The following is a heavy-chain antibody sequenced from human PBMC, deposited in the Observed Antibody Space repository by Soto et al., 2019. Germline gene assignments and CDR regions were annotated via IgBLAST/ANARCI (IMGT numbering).Heavy chain of an antibody. V-gene: IGHV4-30-4*01. Sequence: SETLSLTCTVSGGSISSGDYYWSWIRQPPGKGLERIGYIYYSGSTYYNPSLKSRVTISVDTSKNQFSLKLSSVTAADTALYYCTKARLWGGDGYNSYYYNAMDVWGQGTTVTVSS. CDR2: IYYSGST. CDR3: TKARLWGGDGYNSYYYNAMDV. D-gene: IGHD3-16*01. CDR1: GGSISSGDYY. J-gene: IGHJ6*02.